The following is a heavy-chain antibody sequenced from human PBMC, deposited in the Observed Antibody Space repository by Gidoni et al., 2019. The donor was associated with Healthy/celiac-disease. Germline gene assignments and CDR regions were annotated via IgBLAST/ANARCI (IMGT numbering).Heavy chain of an antibody. CDR3: ARASSRGRKPPDY. CDR1: GYTFTSYD. CDR2: MNPNSGNT. Sequence: QVQLVQSGAEVNKPGASVKVSCQASGYTFTSYDIDWVRQATGPGLGWMGWMNPNSGNTGYAKKFQGRVTMTRNTSISTAYMELSSLRSEDTAVYYCARASSRGRKPPDYWGQGTLVTVSS. V-gene: IGHV1-8*01. D-gene: IGHD5-12*01. J-gene: IGHJ4*02.